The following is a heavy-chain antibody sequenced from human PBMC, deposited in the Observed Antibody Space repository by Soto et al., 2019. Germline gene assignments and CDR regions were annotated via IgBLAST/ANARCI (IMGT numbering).Heavy chain of an antibody. V-gene: IGHV3-30*18. J-gene: IGHJ4*02. Sequence: PGGSLRLSCAASGLTFSTYGMHWVRQAPGKGLEWVAVISYNGNNKFYADSVKGRFTISRDNSKNTLYLQMNSLRVEDTAVYYWAKVHNEFWTYHSFDTWGQGTLVTVSS. D-gene: IGHD3-3*01. CDR1: GLTFSTYG. CDR2: ISYNGNNK. CDR3: AKVHNEFWTYHSFDT.